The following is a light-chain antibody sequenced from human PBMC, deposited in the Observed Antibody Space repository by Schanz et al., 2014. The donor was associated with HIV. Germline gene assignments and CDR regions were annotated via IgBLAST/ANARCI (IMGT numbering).Light chain of an antibody. CDR3: CSYAGRYAFYV. J-gene: IGLJ1*01. CDR1: RNDVGTYNL. Sequence: QSVLTQPASVSGSPGQSITISCTGTRNDVGTYNLVSWYQQHPGKAPQLMIYEVTKRPSGVSDRFSGSKSDNTASLTISGLRAEDEADYHCCSYAGRYAFYVFGTGTKLPS. V-gene: IGLV2-23*02. CDR2: EVT.